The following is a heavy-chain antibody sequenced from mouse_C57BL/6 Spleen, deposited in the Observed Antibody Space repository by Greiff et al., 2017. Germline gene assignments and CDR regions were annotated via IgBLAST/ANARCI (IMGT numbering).Heavy chain of an antibody. CDR3: TRRSAYFDY. CDR1: GYTFTSYW. J-gene: IGHJ2*01. CDR2: IDPSDSYT. V-gene: IGHV1-69*01. Sequence: QVQLQQPGAELVMPGASVKLSCKASGYTFTSYWMHWVKQRPGQGLEWIGEIDPSDSYTNYNQKFKGKSTLTVDKSSRTAYMQLSSLTSADSAVYYCTRRSAYFDYWGQGTTLTVSS.